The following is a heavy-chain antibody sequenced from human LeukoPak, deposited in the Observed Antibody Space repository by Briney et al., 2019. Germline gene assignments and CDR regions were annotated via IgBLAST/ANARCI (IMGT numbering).Heavy chain of an antibody. V-gene: IGHV3-23*01. CDR2: ISGSGGST. J-gene: IGHJ4*02. CDR1: GFTFSSYA. D-gene: IGHD3-10*01. CDR3: VRGGSSVSFDY. Sequence: PGGSLRLSCAASGFTFSSYAMSWVRQAPGKGLEWVSAISGSGGSTYYADSVKGRFTISRDNAKNTLYLQINSLRVEDTALYYCVRGGSSVSFDYWGQGTLVAVSS.